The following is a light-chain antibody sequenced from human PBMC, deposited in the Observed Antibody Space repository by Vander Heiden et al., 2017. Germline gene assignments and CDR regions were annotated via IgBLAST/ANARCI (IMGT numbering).Light chain of an antibody. V-gene: IGLV2-23*01. Sequence: QSALTQPASVCGSPGRSITVSCTGTRSDVGTYTLVSWYQQHPGKAPKLMIYEGTKRPSGVSTRFSGSKSGNTASLTISGLQAEDEADYYCCSYAGSSTYVFGTGTKVTVL. J-gene: IGLJ1*01. CDR2: EGT. CDR3: CSYAGSSTYV. CDR1: RSDVGTYTL.